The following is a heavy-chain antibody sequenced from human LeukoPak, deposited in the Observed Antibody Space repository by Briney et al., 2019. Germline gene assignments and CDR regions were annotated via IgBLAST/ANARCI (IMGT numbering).Heavy chain of an antibody. CDR2: INPTGGST. Sequence: ASVKVSCKASGGTFSSYAISWVRQAPGQGLEWMGIINPTGGSTTYAQKFRGRVTMTRDTSTSTVYMELSSLRSDDTAVYYCARTAARRFDYWGQGTLVTVSS. J-gene: IGHJ4*02. D-gene: IGHD6-6*01. V-gene: IGHV1-46*01. CDR1: GGTFSSYA. CDR3: ARTAARRFDY.